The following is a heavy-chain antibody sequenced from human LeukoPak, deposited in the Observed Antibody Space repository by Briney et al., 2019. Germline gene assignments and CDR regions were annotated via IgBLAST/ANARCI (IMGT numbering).Heavy chain of an antibody. CDR3: ARDQLGGGFDY. Sequence: GGSLRLSCAASGFTFSNYWMSWVRQAPGKGLEWVANIKQDGSEKNYVDSVKGRFTISRDSAKNSLYLETNSLRAEDTAIYYCARDQLGGGFDYWGQGTLVTVSS. V-gene: IGHV3-7*01. J-gene: IGHJ4*02. CDR1: GFTFSNYW. D-gene: IGHD3-10*01. CDR2: IKQDGSEK.